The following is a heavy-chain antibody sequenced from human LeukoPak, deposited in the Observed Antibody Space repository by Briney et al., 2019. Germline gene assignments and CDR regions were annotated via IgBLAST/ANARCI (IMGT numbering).Heavy chain of an antibody. J-gene: IGHJ4*02. CDR2: IIPIFGTA. D-gene: IGHD6-19*01. V-gene: IGHV1-69*13. Sequence: SVKVSCKASGGTFSSYAISWVRQAPGQGLEWMGGIIPIFGTANYAQKFQGRVTITADESTSTVYMELSSLRSEDTAVYYCAREIGSGWGGDYWGQGTLVTVSS. CDR1: GGTFSSYA. CDR3: AREIGSGWGGDY.